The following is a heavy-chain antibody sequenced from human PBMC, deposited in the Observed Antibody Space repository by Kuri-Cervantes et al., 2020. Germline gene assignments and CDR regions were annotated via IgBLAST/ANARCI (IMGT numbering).Heavy chain of an antibody. CDR1: GGSISSGSYY. V-gene: IGHV4-61*10. CDR2: IYYSGST. D-gene: IGHD2-15*01. J-gene: IGHJ6*02. Sequence: ESLKISCTVSGGSISSGSYYWSWIRQPAGKGLEWIGYIYYSGSTNYNPSLKSRVTISVDTSKNQFSLRLSSVTAADTAVYYCARLVPSGDCSGGSCSNYYYYGMDVWGQGTTVTVSS. CDR3: ARLVPSGDCSGGSCSNYYYYGMDV.